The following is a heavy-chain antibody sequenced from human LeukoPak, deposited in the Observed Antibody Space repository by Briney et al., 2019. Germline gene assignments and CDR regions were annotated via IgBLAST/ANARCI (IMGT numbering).Heavy chain of an antibody. CDR2: ISYDGSNK. CDR1: GFTYSSYD. V-gene: IGHV3-30*18. J-gene: IGHJ3*02. D-gene: IGHD6-13*01. Sequence: GRSLRLSCTASGFTYSSYDMHWVRQAPGKGLEWVAVISYDGSNKYYADSVKGRFTISRDNSKNTLYLQMNSLRAEDTAVYYCAKDRTRYISSWTHAFDIWGHATMVTVSS. CDR3: AKDRTRYISSWTHAFDI.